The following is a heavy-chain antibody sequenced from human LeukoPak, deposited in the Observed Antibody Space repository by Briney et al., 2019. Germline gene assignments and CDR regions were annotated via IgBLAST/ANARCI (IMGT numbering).Heavy chain of an antibody. Sequence: SQTLSLTCTVSGGSISSGGYYGSWIRQHPGKGLEWIGYIYYSGSTYYNPSLKSRVTISVDTSKNQFSLKLSSVTAADTAVYYCARGSSTSGNWFDPWGQGTLVTVSS. D-gene: IGHD2-2*01. CDR1: GGSISSGGYY. CDR3: ARGSSTSGNWFDP. CDR2: IYYSGST. V-gene: IGHV4-31*03. J-gene: IGHJ5*02.